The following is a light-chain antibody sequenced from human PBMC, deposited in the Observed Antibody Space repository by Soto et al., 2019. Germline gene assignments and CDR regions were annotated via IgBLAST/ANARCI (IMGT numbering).Light chain of an antibody. CDR2: SDD. J-gene: IGLJ3*02. V-gene: IGLV1-44*01. Sequence: QSVLTQPPSASGTPGQRVTISCSGSSSNIGSNAVSWYQHFPGTAPKVLIYSDDQRPSGVPDRFSGSKSGTSASLAISGLRAEDEADSFCAAWGDSLNTWVFGGGTKVTVL. CDR1: SSNIGSNA. CDR3: AAWGDSLNTWV.